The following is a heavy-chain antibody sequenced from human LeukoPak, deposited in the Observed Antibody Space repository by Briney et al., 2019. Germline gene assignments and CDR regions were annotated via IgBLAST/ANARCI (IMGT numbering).Heavy chain of an antibody. J-gene: IGHJ4*02. CDR1: GFTFSSKG. D-gene: IGHD3-22*01. Sequence: GGSLRLFCEASGFTFSSKGMHWVRQAPGKGLEWVAVIWYDGSSKYYADSVKGRFTISRDNSKNTLYLQMTSLRAEDTAVYYCAREARYESSGYYFDFWGQGTQVTVSS. V-gene: IGHV3-33*01. CDR3: AREARYESSGYYFDF. CDR2: IWYDGSSK.